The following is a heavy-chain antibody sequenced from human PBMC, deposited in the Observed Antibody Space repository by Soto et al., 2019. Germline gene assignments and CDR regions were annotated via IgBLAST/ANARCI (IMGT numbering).Heavy chain of an antibody. CDR2: FILILV. CDR1: RYSVRGSS. D-gene: IGHD3-22*01. CDR3: AGGAPVSHGIFAY. V-gene: IGHV3-53*01. Sequence: GGSLRLSGAASRYSVRGSSMIWARQASGEGLQSVSLFILILVAISLKGRYPMSRDTSKNTLYLQMNSLRAEDTAVYYCAGGAPVSHGIFAYWGQVTLVTVSS. J-gene: IGHJ4*02.